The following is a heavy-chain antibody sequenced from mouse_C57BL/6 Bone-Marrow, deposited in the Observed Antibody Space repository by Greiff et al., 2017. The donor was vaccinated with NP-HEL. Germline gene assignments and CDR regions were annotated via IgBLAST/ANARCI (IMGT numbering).Heavy chain of an antibody. CDR1: GFNIKDYY. V-gene: IGHV14-2*01. CDR3: AYDYDMDY. J-gene: IGHJ4*01. CDR2: IDPEDGET. Sequence: EVQLQQSGAELVKPGASVKLSCTASGFNIKDYYMHWVKQRTEQGLEWIGRIDPEDGETKYAPEFQGKATITADTSSNTAYLQLSSLTSEDTAVYYCAYDYDMDYWGQGTSVTVSS. D-gene: IGHD2-4*01.